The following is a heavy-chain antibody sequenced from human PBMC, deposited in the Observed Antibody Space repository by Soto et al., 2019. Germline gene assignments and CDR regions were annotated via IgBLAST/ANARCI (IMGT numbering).Heavy chain of an antibody. CDR3: AREGGYVDY. V-gene: IGHV4-39*02. Sequence: QLQLKESGPGLVKPSETLSLTCSVSGGPIRSSSHYWGWIRQSPGTGLEWIGSSDESGTTYYNPSLQIRVTVSVDTSKNQFPLKVISVTGADPAIYYCAREGGYVDYWGQGTLVTVSS. CDR2: SDESGTT. CDR1: GGPIRSSSHY. D-gene: IGHD3-16*01. J-gene: IGHJ4*02.